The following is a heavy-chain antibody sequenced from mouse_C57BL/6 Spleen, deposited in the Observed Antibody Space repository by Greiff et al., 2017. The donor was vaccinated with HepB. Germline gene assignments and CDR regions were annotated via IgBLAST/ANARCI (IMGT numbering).Heavy chain of an antibody. D-gene: IGHD1-1*01. V-gene: IGHV1-50*01. CDR2: IDHSDSYT. Sequence: QVQLQQPGAELVKPGASVKLSCKASGYTFTSYWMQWVKQRPGQGLEWIGEIDHSDSYTNYNQKFKGKATLTVDTSSSTAYMQLSSLTSEDSAVYYCARRSFTTVATMDYWGQGTSVTVSS. CDR3: ARRSFTTVATMDY. CDR1: GYTFTSYW. J-gene: IGHJ4*01.